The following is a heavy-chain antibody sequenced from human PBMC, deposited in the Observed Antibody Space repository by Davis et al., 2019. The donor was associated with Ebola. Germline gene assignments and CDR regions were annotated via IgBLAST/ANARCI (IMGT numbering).Heavy chain of an antibody. CDR1: GGSISSGGYY. CDR2: IYYSGST. CDR3: ARDLRSGGFDAFDI. Sequence: PSETLSLTCTVSGGSISSGGYYWSWIRQHPGKGLEWIGYIYYSGSTYYNPSLKSRVTISVDTSKNQFSLKLSYVTAADTTVYYCARDLRSGGFDAFDIWGQGTMVTVSS. V-gene: IGHV4-31*03. J-gene: IGHJ3*02. D-gene: IGHD3-10*01.